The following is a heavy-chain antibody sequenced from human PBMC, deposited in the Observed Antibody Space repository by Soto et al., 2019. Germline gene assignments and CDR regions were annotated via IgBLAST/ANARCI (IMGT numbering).Heavy chain of an antibody. CDR3: ARDDEGGSDCDLGY. Sequence: QVQLVESGGGVVQPGRSLRLSCAASGFTFSSYVIHWVRQTPGKGLEWVAFISRDGSNEYYADSVKGRFTISRDNSXNTLYLQMNSLRAEDTAVYYCARDDEGGSDCDLGYWGQGTLVTVSS. CDR2: ISRDGSNE. CDR1: GFTFSSYV. J-gene: IGHJ4*02. D-gene: IGHD3-10*01. V-gene: IGHV3-30*03.